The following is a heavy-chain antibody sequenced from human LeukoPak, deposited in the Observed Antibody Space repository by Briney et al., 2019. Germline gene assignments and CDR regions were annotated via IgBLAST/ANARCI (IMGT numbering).Heavy chain of an antibody. V-gene: IGHV1-69*04. CDR3: ARGDLVGAIHFDY. J-gene: IGHJ4*02. D-gene: IGHD1-26*01. Sequence: SVKVSCKASGGTFSSYAISWVRQAPGQGLEWMGRIIPILGIANYAQKFQGRVTITADKSTSTAYMELSSLRSEDTAVYYCARGDLVGAIHFDYWGEGTLVTVSS. CDR2: IIPILGIA. CDR1: GGTFSSYA.